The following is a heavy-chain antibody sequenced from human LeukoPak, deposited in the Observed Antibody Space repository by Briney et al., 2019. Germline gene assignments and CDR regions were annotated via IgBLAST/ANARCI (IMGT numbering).Heavy chain of an antibody. V-gene: IGHV4-34*01. Sequence: PSETLALTCGVYGGSFSGYYWSWIRQPPGKWLEWIGEINPRGSTNYNPSLKSRVTLSADTSKNQFSLTLNSVTAADTAVYYCARRRLGYYFDYWGQGTLVTVSS. CDR2: INPRGST. J-gene: IGHJ4*02. D-gene: IGHD5-24*01. CDR3: ARRRLGYYFDY. CDR1: GGSFSGYY.